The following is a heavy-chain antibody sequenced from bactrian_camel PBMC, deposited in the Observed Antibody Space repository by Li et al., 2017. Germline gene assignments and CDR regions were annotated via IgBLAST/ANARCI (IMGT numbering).Heavy chain of an antibody. CDR1: GVSVRRYC. Sequence: HVQLVESGGGSVQPGGSLRLSCAASGVSVRRYCMAWFRQAPGKGPGRVATVSAGGGKRYADSVKDRFTISEENRRSTLLLQTNNLKAEDSAKYYWAAGPVSAGTCFLEDHEYTWWGQGTQVTVS. J-gene: IGHJ4*01. CDR3: AAGPVSAGTCFLEDHEYTW. D-gene: IGHD2*01. V-gene: IGHV3S6*01. CDR2: VSAGGGKR.